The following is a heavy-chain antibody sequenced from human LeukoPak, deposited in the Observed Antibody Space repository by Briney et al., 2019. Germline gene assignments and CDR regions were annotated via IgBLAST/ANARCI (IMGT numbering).Heavy chain of an antibody. Sequence: SETLSLTCTVSGGSISSYYWSWIRQPPGKGLEWIGYIYYSGSTNYNPSLKSRVTISVDTSKNQFSLKLSSVTAADTAVYYCASHIYSSSWPLPDAFDIWGQGTMVTVSS. CDR1: GGSISSYY. D-gene: IGHD6-13*01. V-gene: IGHV4-59*01. CDR2: IYYSGST. CDR3: ASHIYSSSWPLPDAFDI. J-gene: IGHJ3*02.